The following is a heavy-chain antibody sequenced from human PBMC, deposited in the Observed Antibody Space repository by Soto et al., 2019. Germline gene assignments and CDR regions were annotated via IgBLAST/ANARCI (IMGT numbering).Heavy chain of an antibody. D-gene: IGHD3-10*01. J-gene: IGHJ4*02. CDR3: ARAPTMVGGRGAGGCVDY. CDR2: ISAYNGNT. V-gene: IGHV1-18*01. CDR1: GYTFTSYG. Sequence: ASVKVSCKASGYTFTSYGISWVRQAPGQGLEWMGWISAYNGNTNYAQKLQGRVTMTTDTSTSTAYMELRSLRSDDTAVYYCARAPTMVGGRGAGGCVDYWGQGTLVTVSS.